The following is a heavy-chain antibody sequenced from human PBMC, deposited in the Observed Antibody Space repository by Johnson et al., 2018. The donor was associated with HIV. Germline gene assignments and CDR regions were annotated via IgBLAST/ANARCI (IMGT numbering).Heavy chain of an antibody. V-gene: IGHV3-9*01. Sequence: QLVESGGGLVQPGRSLRLSCAASGFTFDDYDMHWVRQAPGKGLEWVSGISWNSGSIGYADSVKGRFTISRDNSNNTLFLHMSGLRGEDTAVYYFAKSTGKDHGGKCGAFDIWGQGTMVTVSS. CDR3: AKSTGKDHGGKCGAFDI. D-gene: IGHD4-23*01. CDR1: GFTFDDYD. J-gene: IGHJ3*02. CDR2: ISWNSGSI.